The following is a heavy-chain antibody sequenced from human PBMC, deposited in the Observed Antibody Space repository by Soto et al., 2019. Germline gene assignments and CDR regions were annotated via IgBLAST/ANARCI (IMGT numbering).Heavy chain of an antibody. CDR2: IYYSGST. Sequence: PSETLSLTCTVSGGSISRYYWSWIRQPPGKGLEWIGYIYYSGSTNYNPSLKSRVTISVDTSKNQFSLKLSSVTAADTAVYYCARVEDSGYDLYYYYMDVWGKGTTVTVSS. CDR1: GGSISRYY. J-gene: IGHJ6*03. CDR3: ARVEDSGYDLYYYYMDV. D-gene: IGHD5-12*01. V-gene: IGHV4-59*01.